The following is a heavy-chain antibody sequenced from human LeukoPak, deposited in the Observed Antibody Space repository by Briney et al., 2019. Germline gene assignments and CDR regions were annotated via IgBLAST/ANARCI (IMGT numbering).Heavy chain of an antibody. CDR2: IHYSGIT. V-gene: IGHV4-59*08. J-gene: IGHJ4*02. D-gene: IGHD3-10*01. CDR1: GDSISSYY. CDR3: ARHLDYYGSGIYEY. Sequence: SETLSLTCIVSGDSISSYYWSWIRQPPGKGLEWIGYIHYSGITNYDPSLKSRVTISVDTSKNQFSLKLSSVTAADTAVYYCARHLDYYGSGIYEYWGQGTLVTVSS.